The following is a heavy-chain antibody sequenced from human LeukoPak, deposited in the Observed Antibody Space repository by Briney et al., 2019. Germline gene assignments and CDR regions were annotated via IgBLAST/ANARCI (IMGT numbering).Heavy chain of an antibody. CDR2: IYFSGNT. CDR3: ARTSASGATYFDY. Sequence: SETLSLTCTVSGGSLNPYYWSWIRQPAGKGLEWIGRIYFSGNTHYIPSLQSRVTISVDTSKNQFSPKLSSVTAADTAVYYCARTSASGATYFDYWGQGALVTVSS. J-gene: IGHJ4*02. D-gene: IGHD1-26*01. CDR1: GGSLNPYY. V-gene: IGHV4-4*07.